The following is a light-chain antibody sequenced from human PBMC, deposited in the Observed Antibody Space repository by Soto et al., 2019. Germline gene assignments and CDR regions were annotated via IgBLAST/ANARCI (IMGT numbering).Light chain of an antibody. V-gene: IGLV1-51*01. J-gene: IGLJ2*01. CDR2: DNH. CDR1: SSNIGNNY. CDR3: ETWDSSLSAVV. Sequence: QAVVTQPPSVSAAPGQKVTISCSGSSSNIGNNYVSWYQQLPGTAPKLLVYDNHERPSGIPDRFSASKSGTSATLGITGLQNGDEADYYCETWDSSLSAVVFGGGTKLTVL.